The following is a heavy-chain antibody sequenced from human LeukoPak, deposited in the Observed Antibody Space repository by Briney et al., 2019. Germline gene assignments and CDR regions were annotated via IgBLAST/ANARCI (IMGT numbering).Heavy chain of an antibody. D-gene: IGHD1-14*01. J-gene: IGHJ4*02. V-gene: IGHV1-18*01. CDR1: GYTLTRYG. CDR3: ARGGLTNRFDY. Sequence: ASVKVSCKASGYTLTRYGISRVRQAPGQGLEWMGWMSAYNGNTNYAQTLQGRVTIATDTSTSTAYMELRSLRSDDTAVYYCARGGLTNRFDYWGQGTLVTVSS. CDR2: MSAYNGNT.